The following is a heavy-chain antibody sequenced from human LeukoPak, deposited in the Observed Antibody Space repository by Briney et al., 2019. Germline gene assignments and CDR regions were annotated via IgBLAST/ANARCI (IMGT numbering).Heavy chain of an antibody. Sequence: PSETLSLTCKVSGGSISRYYWNWIRQPAGKGLEWIGRMDSSGSPNYNPSLKSRITMSVDTSKNQFSLKLMSVTAADTAVYYCAREKKEDITMAVFDYWGQGTLVTVSS. CDR2: MDSSGSP. CDR3: AREKKEDITMAVFDY. J-gene: IGHJ4*02. V-gene: IGHV4-4*07. CDR1: GGSISRYY. D-gene: IGHD5-18*01.